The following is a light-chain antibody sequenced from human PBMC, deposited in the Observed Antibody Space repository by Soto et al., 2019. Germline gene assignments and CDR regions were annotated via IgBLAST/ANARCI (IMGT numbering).Light chain of an antibody. Sequence: QSVLTQPPSVSGAPGQRVTISCTGSSSNIGAGYDVHWYQQLPGTAPKLLIFGNNNRPSGVPDRFSGSKSGTSASLAITELQAEDEADYYCQSYDSSLSGWVFGGGTKVTVL. V-gene: IGLV1-40*01. CDR3: QSYDSSLSGWV. CDR1: SSNIGAGYD. J-gene: IGLJ3*02. CDR2: GNN.